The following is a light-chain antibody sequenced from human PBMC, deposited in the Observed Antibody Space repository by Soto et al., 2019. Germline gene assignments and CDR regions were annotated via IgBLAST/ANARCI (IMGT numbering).Light chain of an antibody. Sequence: EIVLTQSPCTLSLSPGERATLSCRASQSVSSSYLAWYQQKPGQAPRLLIYGASSRATGIPDRFSGSGSGTDFTLTISGLEPEDFAVYYCQQYGSSRTFGQGTKVEIK. CDR3: QQYGSSRT. CDR2: GAS. V-gene: IGKV3-20*01. J-gene: IGKJ1*01. CDR1: QSVSSSY.